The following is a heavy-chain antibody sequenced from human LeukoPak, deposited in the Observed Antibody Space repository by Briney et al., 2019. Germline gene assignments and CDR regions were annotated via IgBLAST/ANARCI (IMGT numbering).Heavy chain of an antibody. Sequence: ASVKVSGKASGYTFTSYDINWVRQATGQGLEWMGWMNPNSGNTGYAQKFQGRVTMTRNTSISTAYMELSSLRSEDTAVYYCARGGYYYDSSGYPRPYWFDPWGQGTLVTVSS. CDR2: MNPNSGNT. D-gene: IGHD3-22*01. CDR1: GYTFTSYD. CDR3: ARGGYYYDSSGYPRPYWFDP. J-gene: IGHJ5*02. V-gene: IGHV1-8*01.